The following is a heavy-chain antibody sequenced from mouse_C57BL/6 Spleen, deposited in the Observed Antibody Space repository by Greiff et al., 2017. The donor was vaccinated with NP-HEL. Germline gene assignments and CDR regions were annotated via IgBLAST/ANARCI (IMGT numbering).Heavy chain of an antibody. CDR2: INPNYGTT. D-gene: IGHD4-1*01. CDR3: ARRRETGAWFAY. CDR1: GYSFTDYN. Sequence: EVKLMESGPELVKPGASVKISCKASGYSFTDYNMNWVKQSNGKSLEWIGVINPNYGTTSYNQKFKGKATLTVDQSSSTAYMPLNSLTSEDSAVYYCARRRETGAWFAYWGQGTLVTVSA. V-gene: IGHV1-39*01. J-gene: IGHJ3*01.